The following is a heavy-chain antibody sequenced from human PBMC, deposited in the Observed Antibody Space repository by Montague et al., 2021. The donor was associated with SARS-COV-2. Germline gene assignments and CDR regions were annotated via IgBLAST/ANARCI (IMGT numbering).Heavy chain of an antibody. D-gene: IGHD3-22*01. J-gene: IGHJ4*02. CDR1: GASVTSTNW. V-gene: IGHV4-4*02. CDR2: IYHTGNT. CDR3: ASPKEGSGYYRPFDY. Sequence: SETLSLTCGVYGASVTSTNWWSWVSQPTGKGLEWIGEIYHTGNTNYSPSLKNRVSISLDKSKNQLSLRLNSVTAADTAVYYCASPKEGSGYYRPFDYWGQGILVTVSS.